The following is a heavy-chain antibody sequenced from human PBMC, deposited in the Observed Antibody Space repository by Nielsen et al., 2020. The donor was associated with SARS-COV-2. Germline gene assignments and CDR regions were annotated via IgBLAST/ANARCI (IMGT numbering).Heavy chain of an antibody. J-gene: IGHJ6*02. V-gene: IGHV3-30-3*01. CDR1: GFTFSSYA. CDR3: AREKVTPPWEGYYYYYYGMDV. D-gene: IGHD1-26*01. Sequence: GESLKISCAASGFTFSSYAMHWVRQAPGKGLEWVAVISYDGSNKYYADSVKGRFTISRDNSKNTLYLQMNSLRAEDTAVYYCAREKVTPPWEGYYYYYYGMDVWGQGTTVTVSS. CDR2: ISYDGSNK.